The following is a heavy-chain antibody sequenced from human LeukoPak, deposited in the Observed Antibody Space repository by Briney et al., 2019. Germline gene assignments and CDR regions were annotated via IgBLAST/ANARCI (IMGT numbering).Heavy chain of an antibody. CDR1: GGSISSYY. V-gene: IGHV4-59*01. D-gene: IGHD6-19*01. CDR3: ARVFSSGWVFDY. Sequence: PSETLSLTCTVSGGSISSYYWSWIRQPPGKGLEWIGYIYYSGSTNYNPSLKSRVTISVDTSKNQFSLKLSSVTAADTAVYYCARVFSSGWVFDYWGQGTLVTVSS. CDR2: IYYSGST. J-gene: IGHJ4*02.